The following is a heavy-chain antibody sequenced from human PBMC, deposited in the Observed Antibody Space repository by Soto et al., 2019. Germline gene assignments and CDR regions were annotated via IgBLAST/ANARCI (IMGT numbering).Heavy chain of an antibody. CDR2: ISGSGGST. J-gene: IGHJ5*02. CDR3: AKGSYYDSSGYYFT. Sequence: EVQLLESGGGLVQPGGSLRLSCAASGFTFSSYAMSWVRQAPGKGLEWVSAISGSGGSTYYADSVKGRFTISRDNPKNTLYLQMNSLRAEDTAVYYCAKGSYYDSSGYYFTWGQGTLVTVSS. D-gene: IGHD3-22*01. V-gene: IGHV3-23*01. CDR1: GFTFSSYA.